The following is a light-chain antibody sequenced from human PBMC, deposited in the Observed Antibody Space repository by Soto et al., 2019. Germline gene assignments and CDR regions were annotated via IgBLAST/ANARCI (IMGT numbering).Light chain of an antibody. J-gene: IGKJ1*01. CDR1: QAIRND. CDR2: AAS. Sequence: AVQMTQSPSSLSASVGNRVTITCSASQAIRNDLGWYQKKPGKAPKLLIYAASNLQSGVPSRFIGRGYGTDFTLTISSLQSEDFATYYCLQDYNYPRTFGQGTRWIS. CDR3: LQDYNYPRT. V-gene: IGKV1-6*01.